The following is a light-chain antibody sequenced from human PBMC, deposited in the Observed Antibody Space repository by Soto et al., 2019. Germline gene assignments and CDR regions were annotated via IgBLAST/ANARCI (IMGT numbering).Light chain of an antibody. CDR3: QQYHDWPPLT. CDR1: QSVSTN. J-gene: IGKJ5*01. V-gene: IGKV3D-15*01. CDR2: GAS. Sequence: EIVLTQSPGTLSLSPGERATLSCRASQSVSTNLAWYQQKPGQAPRLLFYGASTRATGIPARFSGSGSGTDFSHIVSSLQSEDSAVYYCQQYHDWPPLTFGQGTRLEIK.